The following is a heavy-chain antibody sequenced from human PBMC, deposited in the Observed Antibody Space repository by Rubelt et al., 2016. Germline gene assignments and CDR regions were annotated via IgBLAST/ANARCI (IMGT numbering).Heavy chain of an antibody. D-gene: IGHD6-6*01. Sequence: QVQLQQSGPGLVKASGTLSLTCAVSVGSISSSSYYWGWIRQPPGKGLEWIGSIYYSGRTYDNPSLKIRVTISVDTSKNQLSLTLSAGTAADTAGYYCARYLRGAARGFDPWGQGTLVIVSS. CDR2: IYYSGRT. CDR1: VGSISSSSYY. J-gene: IGHJ5*02. CDR3: ARYLRGAARGFDP. V-gene: IGHV4-39*07.